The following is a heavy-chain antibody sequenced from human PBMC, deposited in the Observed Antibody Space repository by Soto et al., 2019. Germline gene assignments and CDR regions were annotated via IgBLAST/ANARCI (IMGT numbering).Heavy chain of an antibody. CDR1: GGSISSNY. CDR2: TYYSGST. D-gene: IGHD1-26*01. J-gene: IGHJ4*02. V-gene: IGHV4-59*08. Sequence: QVQLQESGQGLVKPSETLSLTCTVSGGSISSNYWSWSRQPPGKGLEWIGFTYYSGSTNYNPSLKSRVTISVDTSTTQFSLKLSSVTAADTAVYNCARRWGAAFAYWGQGTLVTVSA. CDR3: ARRWGAAFAY.